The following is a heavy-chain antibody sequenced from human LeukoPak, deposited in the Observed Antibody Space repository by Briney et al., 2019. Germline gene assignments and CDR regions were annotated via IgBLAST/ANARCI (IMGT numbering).Heavy chain of an antibody. V-gene: IGHV3-30-3*02. CDR1: GFTFSSYA. J-gene: IGHJ4*02. CDR3: AKKLAGGVGAPFDY. Sequence: PGGSLRLSCAASGFTFSSYAMHWVRQAPGKGLEWVAVISYDGSNKYYADSVKGRFTISRDNSKNTLYLQMNSLRAEDTAVYYCAKKLAGGVGAPFDYSGQGTLVTVPS. D-gene: IGHD1-26*01. CDR2: ISYDGSNK.